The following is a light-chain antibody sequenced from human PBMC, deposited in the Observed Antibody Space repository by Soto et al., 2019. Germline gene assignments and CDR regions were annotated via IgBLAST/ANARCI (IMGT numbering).Light chain of an antibody. CDR1: SSDIGRYNR. CDR3: SSGTSSSTVI. V-gene: IGLV2-18*02. CDR2: EVN. J-gene: IGLJ2*01. Sequence: QSVLTQPPSVSGSPGQSVTISCTGTSSDIGRYNRVSWYQQSPGTAPKLIIYEVNDRPSGVPDRFSGSRSGSTASLTISGLQAEDEGDYYCSSGTSSSTVIFGGGTKLTVL.